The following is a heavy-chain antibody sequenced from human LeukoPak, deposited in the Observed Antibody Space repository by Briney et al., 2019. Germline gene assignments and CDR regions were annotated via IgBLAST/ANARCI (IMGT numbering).Heavy chain of an antibody. J-gene: IGHJ4*01. CDR2: VSAYNGDT. Sequence: RASVKVSCKASGYSFSTYAIAWVRQAPGQGLEWMGWVSAYNGDTNYAQKVQGRATMTTDTSTSTAYLELRSLRSDDTAVYYCAKTLPGRPFFDYWGQGTLVTVSS. CDR1: GYSFSTYA. D-gene: IGHD2-2*01. CDR3: AKTLPGRPFFDY. V-gene: IGHV1-18*01.